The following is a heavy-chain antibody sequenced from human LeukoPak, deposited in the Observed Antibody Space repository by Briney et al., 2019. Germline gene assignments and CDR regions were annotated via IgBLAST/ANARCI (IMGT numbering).Heavy chain of an antibody. CDR3: ARDTVGYSSSWYGP. V-gene: IGHV1-18*04. D-gene: IGHD6-13*01. J-gene: IGHJ5*02. CDR2: ISAYNGNT. CDR1: GYTFTSYG. Sequence: ASVKVSCKASGYTFTSYGISWVRQDPGQGLEWMGWISAYNGNTNYAQKLQGRVTMTTDTSTSTAYMELRSLRSDDTAVYYCARDTVGYSSSWYGPWGQGTLVTVSS.